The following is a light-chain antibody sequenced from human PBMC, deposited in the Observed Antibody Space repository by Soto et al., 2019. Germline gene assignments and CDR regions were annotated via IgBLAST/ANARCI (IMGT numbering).Light chain of an antibody. V-gene: IGLV2-14*03. CDR2: DVS. CDR1: SSDVGGYNY. CDR3: SSYTTSNTRQIV. J-gene: IGLJ1*01. Sequence: QSALTQPASVSGSPGQSITISCTGTSSDVGGYNYVSWYQRHPGKAPKLLIYDVSNRPSGISNRFSGSKSDNTASLTISGLQPEDEADYYCSSYTTSNTRQIVFGTGTKVTVL.